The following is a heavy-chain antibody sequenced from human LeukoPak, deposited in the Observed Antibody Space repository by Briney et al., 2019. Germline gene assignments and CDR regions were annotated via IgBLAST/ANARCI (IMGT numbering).Heavy chain of an antibody. Sequence: KPGGSLRLSCVVSGIPFSDYYMNWIRLAPGKGLGWISYISASSSYTDYADSVKGRFTISRDNAKNTLYLQMNSLGVEDTAVYYCAKSDCESAGCKLLAYWGQGTLVTVSS. CDR3: AKSDCESAGCKLLAY. CDR1: GIPFSDYY. V-gene: IGHV3-11*03. J-gene: IGHJ4*02. D-gene: IGHD2-2*01. CDR2: ISASSSYT.